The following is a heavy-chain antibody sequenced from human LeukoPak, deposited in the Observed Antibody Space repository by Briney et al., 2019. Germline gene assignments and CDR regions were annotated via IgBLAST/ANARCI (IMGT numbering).Heavy chain of an antibody. J-gene: IGHJ4*02. CDR2: INPNSGGT. CDR1: GYTFTGYY. D-gene: IGHD5-18*01. CDR3: ARDRYSSGRFDY. Sequence: ASVKDSCKASGYTFTGYYMHWVRQAPGQGLEWMGWINPNSGGTNYAQKFQGRVTMTRDTAISTAYMDLSRLRSDDTAVYYCARDRYSSGRFDYWGQGTLVTVSS. V-gene: IGHV1-2*02.